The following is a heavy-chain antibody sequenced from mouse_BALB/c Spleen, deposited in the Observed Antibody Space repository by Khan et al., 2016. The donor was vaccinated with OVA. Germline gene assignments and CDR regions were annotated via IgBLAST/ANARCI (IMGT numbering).Heavy chain of an antibody. D-gene: IGHD1-1*01. CDR2: IYPGTDNT. V-gene: IGHV1-76*01. Sequence: QVQLKQSGAELVRPGASVKLSCKTSGYIFTSYWIHWVKQRSGQGLEWIARIYPGTDNTYYNEKLRDKATLTADKSSSTAYIQLSSLKSEDSAVYFGAREEALYYFAYWGQGTTLTVSS. J-gene: IGHJ2*01. CDR1: GYIFTSYW. CDR3: AREEALYYFAY.